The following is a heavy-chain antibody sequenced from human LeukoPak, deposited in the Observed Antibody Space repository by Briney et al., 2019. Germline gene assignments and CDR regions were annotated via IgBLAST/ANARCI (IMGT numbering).Heavy chain of an antibody. Sequence: PSETLSLTCTVSGGSISSGDYYWSWIRQPPGKGLEWIGYIYYSGSTNYNPSLKSRVTISVDTSKNQFSLKLSSVTAADTAVYYCARAAAGPSENWFDPWGQGTLVTVSS. CDR3: ARAAAGPSENWFDP. D-gene: IGHD6-13*01. CDR2: IYYSGST. J-gene: IGHJ5*02. V-gene: IGHV4-61*08. CDR1: GGSISSGDYY.